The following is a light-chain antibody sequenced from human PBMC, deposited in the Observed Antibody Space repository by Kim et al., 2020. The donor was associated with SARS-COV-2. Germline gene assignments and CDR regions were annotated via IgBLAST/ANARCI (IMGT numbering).Light chain of an antibody. CDR3: NSRDSSGNHYV. J-gene: IGLJ1*01. V-gene: IGLV3-19*01. CDR1: SLRSYY. CDR2: GKN. Sequence: SSELTQDPAVSVALGQTVRITCQGDSLRSYYASWYQQKPGQAPVLVIYGKNNRPSGIPDRFSGSSSGNPASLTITGAQAEDEADYYCNSRDSSGNHYVFG.